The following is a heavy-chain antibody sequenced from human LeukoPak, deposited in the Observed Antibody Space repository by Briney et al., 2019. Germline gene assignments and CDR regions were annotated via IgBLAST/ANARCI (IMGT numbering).Heavy chain of an antibody. CDR2: ISGSGGGT. J-gene: IGHJ4*02. V-gene: IGHV3-23*01. D-gene: IGHD3-22*01. CDR3: AKRGVVIRVILVGFHKEAYYFDS. Sequence: GSLRLSCAVSGITLSNYAMSWVRQAPGKGLEWVAGISGSGGGTNYADSVKGRFTVSRDNSKNSLYLQINNLRVDDTAVYFCAKRGVVIRVILVGFHKEAYYFDSWGQGALVTVSS. CDR1: GITLSNYA.